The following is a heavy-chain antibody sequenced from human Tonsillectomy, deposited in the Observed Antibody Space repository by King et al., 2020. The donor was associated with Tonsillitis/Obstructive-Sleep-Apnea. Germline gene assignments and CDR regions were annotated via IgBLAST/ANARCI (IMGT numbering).Heavy chain of an antibody. J-gene: IGHJ4*02. CDR2: ISPDDSNT. CDR1: VYNFATYW. V-gene: IGHV5-51*01. CDR3: ARRMGSGWSFDF. D-gene: IGHD6-19*01. Sequence: VQLVESGAEVKKPGESLKISCKCSVYNFATYWIAWVRQMPGKGLEWMGIISPDDSNTRYSPSFQGQVTISAAKSISTAYLQWSSLKASDTAMYYCARRMGSGWSFDFWGQGTLVTVSS.